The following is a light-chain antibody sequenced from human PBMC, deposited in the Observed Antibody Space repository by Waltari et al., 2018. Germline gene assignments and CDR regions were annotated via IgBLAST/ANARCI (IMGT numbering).Light chain of an antibody. V-gene: IGKV3-20*01. J-gene: IGKJ5*01. CDR2: ATS. CDR3: QQYGSSPST. Sequence: EIVLRQSPGTLSLSPGERATLSCRATESVSSSYLGWYQQKPGQAPRLLIYATSNRATGIPDRFSGSGSVTVFTLTISRLESEDFAVYYCQQYGSSPSTFGQGTRLEIK. CDR1: ESVSSSY.